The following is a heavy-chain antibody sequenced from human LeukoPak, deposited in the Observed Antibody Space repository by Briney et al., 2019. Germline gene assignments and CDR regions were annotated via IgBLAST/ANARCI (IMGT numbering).Heavy chain of an antibody. CDR3: ARVTGYMIEDYFDY. V-gene: IGHV4-59*01. J-gene: IGHJ4*02. CDR2: IYYSGST. Sequence: SETLSLTCTVSGGSISSYYWSWIRQPPGKGLEWIGYIYYSGSTNYNPSLKSRVTISVDTSKNQFSLRLSSATAADTAVYYCARVTGYMIEDYFDYWGQGTLDTVSS. D-gene: IGHD3-22*01. CDR1: GGSISSYY.